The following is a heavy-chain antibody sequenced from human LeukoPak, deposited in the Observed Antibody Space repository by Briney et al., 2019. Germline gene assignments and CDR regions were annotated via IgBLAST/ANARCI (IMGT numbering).Heavy chain of an antibody. V-gene: IGHV1-2*06. D-gene: IGHD7-27*01. CDR2: INPKSGGT. CDR1: GYIFTDYY. J-gene: IGHJ4*02. CDR3: ARDLASTPHWELDY. Sequence: GASVKVSCKASGYIFTDYYIHWVRQSHARGLEWMGRINPKSGGTDDAQDFQGRVTMTRDSSINTVHLYLSSLTSDDTAVYYCARDLASTPHWELDYWGQGSPVTVSP.